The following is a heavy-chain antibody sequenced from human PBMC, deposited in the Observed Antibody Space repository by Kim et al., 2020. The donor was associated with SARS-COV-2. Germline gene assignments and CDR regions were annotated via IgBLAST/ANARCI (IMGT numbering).Heavy chain of an antibody. CDR2: IYYSGST. CDR3: ARGRDARGVQWLAVVPTFDY. V-gene: IGHV4-31*03. CDR1: GGSISSGGYY. Sequence: SETLSLTCTVSGGSISSGGYYWSWIRQHPGKGLEWIGYIYYSGSTYYNPSLKSRVTISVDTSKNKFSLKLSSVTAADTAVYYCARGRDARGVQWLAVVPTFDYWGQGTLVTVSS. D-gene: IGHD6-19*01. J-gene: IGHJ4*02.